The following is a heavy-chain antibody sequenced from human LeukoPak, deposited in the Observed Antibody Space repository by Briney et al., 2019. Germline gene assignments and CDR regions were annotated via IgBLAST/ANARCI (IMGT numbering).Heavy chain of an antibody. V-gene: IGHV3-30*18. J-gene: IGHJ5*02. CDR1: GFTFSSYG. D-gene: IGHD3-16*02. CDR3: AKDSSGVIDFDP. Sequence: PGGSLRLSCAASGFTFSSYGMHWVRQAPGKGLEWVAVISYDGSNKYYADSVKGRFTISRDNSKNTLYLQMTSLRAEDTAVYYCAKDSSGVIDFDPWGQGTLVTVSS. CDR2: ISYDGSNK.